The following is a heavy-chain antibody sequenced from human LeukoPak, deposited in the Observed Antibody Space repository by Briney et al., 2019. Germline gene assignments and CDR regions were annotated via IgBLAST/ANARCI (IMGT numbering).Heavy chain of an antibody. CDR2: IYHSGST. D-gene: IGHD4-11*01. J-gene: IGHJ4*02. Sequence: SETLSLTCTVSGYSISSGYYWGWIRQPPGKGLEWIGSIYHSGSTYYNPSLKSRDTISVDTSKNQFSLKLSSVTAADTAVYYCARRDYSNGGFDYWGQGTLVTVSS. V-gene: IGHV4-38-2*02. CDR1: GYSISSGYY. CDR3: ARRDYSNGGFDY.